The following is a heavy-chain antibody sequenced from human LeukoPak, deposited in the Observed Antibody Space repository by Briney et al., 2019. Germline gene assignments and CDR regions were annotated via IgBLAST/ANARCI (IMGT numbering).Heavy chain of an antibody. Sequence: ASVKVSCKASGYTFTGYYMHWVRQAPGQGLEWMGWINPNSGGTNYAQNLQGRVTMTRDTSVSTAYMELSRLRSDDTAVYYCTRAYCGGDCPSGGYWGQGTLVTVSS. D-gene: IGHD2-21*02. J-gene: IGHJ4*02. CDR2: INPNSGGT. CDR1: GYTFTGYY. V-gene: IGHV1-2*02. CDR3: TRAYCGGDCPSGGY.